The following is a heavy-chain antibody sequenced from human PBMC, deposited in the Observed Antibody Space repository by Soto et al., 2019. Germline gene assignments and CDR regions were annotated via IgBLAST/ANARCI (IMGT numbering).Heavy chain of an antibody. CDR3: ARSQGGSSSLDIYYYYYYGMDV. J-gene: IGHJ6*02. Sequence: QVQLVQSGAEVKKPGSSVKVSCKAPGGTFSSYAISWVRQAPGQGLEWMGGIIPIFGTANYAQKLQGSVTITADESTSTGYMELSSLRSEDTAVYYCARSQGGSSSLDIYYYYYYGMDVWGQGTTVTVSS. D-gene: IGHD2-15*01. V-gene: IGHV1-69*01. CDR1: GGTFSSYA. CDR2: IIPIFGTA.